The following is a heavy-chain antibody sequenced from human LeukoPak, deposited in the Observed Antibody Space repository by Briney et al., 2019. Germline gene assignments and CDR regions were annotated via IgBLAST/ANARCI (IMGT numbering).Heavy chain of an antibody. D-gene: IGHD6-13*01. Sequence: SETLSLTCTVSGGSISSGGYSWTWIRQPPGKGLEWIGHIYYSGSTYYNPSLKSRVTISVDTSKNQFSLKLSSMTAADTAVYFCARGSSSWMDYYMDVWGKGTTVTVSS. J-gene: IGHJ6*03. CDR2: IYYSGST. CDR1: GGSISSGGYS. V-gene: IGHV4-30-4*07. CDR3: ARGSSSWMDYYMDV.